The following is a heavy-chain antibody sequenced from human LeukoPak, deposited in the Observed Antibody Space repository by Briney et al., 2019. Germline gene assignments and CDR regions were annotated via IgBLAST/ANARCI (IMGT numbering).Heavy chain of an antibody. Sequence: GGSLRLSCAVYGFTLRSRWMMWVRQAPGEGLEWMTNINRDGSEKNYVDSVKGRFTISRDNSKNTLYLQMNSLRAEDTAVYYCAKVGIAARSNYYGMDVWGQGTTVTVSS. J-gene: IGHJ6*02. CDR1: GFTLRSRW. D-gene: IGHD6-6*01. CDR2: INRDGSEK. V-gene: IGHV3-7*03. CDR3: AKVGIAARSNYYGMDV.